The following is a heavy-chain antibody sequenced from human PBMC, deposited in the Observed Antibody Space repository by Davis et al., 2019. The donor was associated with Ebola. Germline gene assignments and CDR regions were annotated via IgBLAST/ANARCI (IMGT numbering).Heavy chain of an antibody. V-gene: IGHV4-38-2*02. Sequence: SETLSLTCTVSGYSISSGFYWGWIRQPPGKGLEWIGEINHSGSTNYNPSLKSRVTISVDTSKNQFSLKLSSVTAADTAVYYCARGDYAGSSFDYWGQGTLVTVSS. CDR1: GYSISSGFY. D-gene: IGHD4-17*01. CDR3: ARGDYAGSSFDY. J-gene: IGHJ4*02. CDR2: INHSGST.